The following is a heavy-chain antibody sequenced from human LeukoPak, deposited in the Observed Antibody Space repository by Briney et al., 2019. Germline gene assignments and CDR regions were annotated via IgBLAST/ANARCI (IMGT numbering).Heavy chain of an antibody. D-gene: IGHD2-8*02. CDR1: GFTFSSYG. Sequence: PGGSLRLSCAASGFTFSSYGMHWVRQAPGKGLEWVAAIWYDGSNKYYADSVKGRFTNSRDNSKNTLYLQMNSLRAEDTAVYYCARFDTGLDYWGQGTLVTVSS. V-gene: IGHV3-33*01. J-gene: IGHJ4*02. CDR2: IWYDGSNK. CDR3: ARFDTGLDY.